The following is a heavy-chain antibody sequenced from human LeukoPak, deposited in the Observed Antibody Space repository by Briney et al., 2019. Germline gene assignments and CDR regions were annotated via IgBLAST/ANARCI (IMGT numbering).Heavy chain of an antibody. CDR3: ARDIQGGYSYGYGGDY. CDR2: IIPIFGTA. Sequence: ASVKVSCKASGGTFSSYAISWVRQAPGQGLEWMGGIIPIFGTANYARKFQGRVTITADESTSAAYMELSSLRSEDTAVYYCARDIQGGYSYGYGGDYWGQGTLVTVSS. J-gene: IGHJ4*02. D-gene: IGHD5-18*01. CDR1: GGTFSSYA. V-gene: IGHV1-69*13.